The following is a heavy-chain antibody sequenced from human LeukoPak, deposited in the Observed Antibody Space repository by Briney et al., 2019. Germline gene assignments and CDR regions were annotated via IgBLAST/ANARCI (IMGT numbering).Heavy chain of an antibody. CDR3: AKEPRENSGYYVSGWSDP. CDR1: GFTFSSYA. D-gene: IGHD5-12*01. V-gene: IGHV3-23*01. Sequence: GGSLRLSCAASGFTFSSYAMSWVRQAPGKGLEWVSAISGSGGSTYYADSVKGRFTISRDNSKNTLFLQMNSLRADDTAVYYCAKEPRENSGYYVSGWSDPWGQGTLVTVSS. CDR2: ISGSGGST. J-gene: IGHJ5*02.